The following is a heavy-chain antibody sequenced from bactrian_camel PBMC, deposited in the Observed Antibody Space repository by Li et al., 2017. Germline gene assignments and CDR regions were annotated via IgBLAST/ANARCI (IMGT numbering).Heavy chain of an antibody. CDR2: VDTDGRT. CDR3: AANPLGGRCFLNDRYFDH. J-gene: IGHJ6*01. Sequence: HVQLVESGGGSVQSGGSLRLSCRVSGNSNYCMAWFRQTPGKKREGVAAVDTDGRTTYEDSAQGRFTISRDNAKNTLYLQMNSLKPEDTAMYYCAANPLGGRCFLNDRYFDHWGQGTQVTVS. V-gene: IGHV3S53*01. D-gene: IGHD7*01. CDR1: GNSNYC.